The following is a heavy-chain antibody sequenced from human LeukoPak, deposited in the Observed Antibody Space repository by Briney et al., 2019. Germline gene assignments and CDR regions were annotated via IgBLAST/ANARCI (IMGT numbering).Heavy chain of an antibody. CDR3: ARGGGYNDY. Sequence: VKVSCKASGYTFTRYGISWVRQAPGQGREGMGWISAYNGNTNYAQKLQGSVTMTTDTSASTAYMELRRLTSDATAVYYCARGGGYNDYWGQGPLVTVSS. CDR2: ISAYNGNT. V-gene: IGHV1-18*01. CDR1: GYTFTRYG. J-gene: IGHJ4*02. D-gene: IGHD5-24*01.